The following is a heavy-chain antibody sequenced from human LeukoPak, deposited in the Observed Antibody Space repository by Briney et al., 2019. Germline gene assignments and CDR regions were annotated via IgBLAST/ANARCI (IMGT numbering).Heavy chain of an antibody. D-gene: IGHD4-23*01. CDR3: ATDPTTTVVTPYEIDDY. J-gene: IGHJ4*02. V-gene: IGHV1-24*01. Sequence: ASVKVSCKVSGYTLTELSMHWVRQAPGKGLEWMGGFDPEDGETIYAQKFQGRVTMTEDTSTDTAYMELSSLRSEDTVVYYCATDPTTTVVTPYEIDDYWGQGTLVTVSS. CDR1: GYTLTELS. CDR2: FDPEDGET.